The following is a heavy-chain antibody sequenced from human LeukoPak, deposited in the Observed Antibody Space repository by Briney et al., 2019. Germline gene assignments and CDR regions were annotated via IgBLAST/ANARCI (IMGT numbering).Heavy chain of an antibody. Sequence: SETLSLTCTVSGYSISSGYYWGWIRPPPGKGLEWIGIIYHSGRTYYNPSLKSRVTISVDTSKNQFSLKLSSVTAADTAVYYCARDGSSGWYDYWGQGTLVTVSS. CDR1: GYSISSGYY. D-gene: IGHD6-19*01. CDR3: ARDGSSGWYDY. J-gene: IGHJ4*02. V-gene: IGHV4-38-2*02. CDR2: IYHSGRT.